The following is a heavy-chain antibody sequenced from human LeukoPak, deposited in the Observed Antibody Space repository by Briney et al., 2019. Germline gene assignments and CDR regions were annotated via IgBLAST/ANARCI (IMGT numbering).Heavy chain of an antibody. Sequence: GGSLRLSCAASGFTFSSYAMHWVRQAPGKGLEWVAVISYDGSNKYYADSVKGRFTISRDNSKNTLYLQMNSLRAEDTAVYYCAKDGSSYSSGWYAALTPNWFDPWGQGTLVTVSS. CDR1: GFTFSSYA. CDR2: ISYDGSNK. V-gene: IGHV3-30*04. CDR3: AKDGSSYSSGWYAALTPNWFDP. J-gene: IGHJ5*02. D-gene: IGHD6-19*01.